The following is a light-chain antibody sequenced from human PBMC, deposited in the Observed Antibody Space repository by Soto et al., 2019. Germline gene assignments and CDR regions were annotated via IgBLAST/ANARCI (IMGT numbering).Light chain of an antibody. CDR3: QQYNNWPPYT. V-gene: IGKV3-15*01. Sequence: EIVMTQSPATLSVSPGERAALSCRASQSVSSNLAWYQQKPGQAPRLLIYGASTRAAGIPARFSGSGSGTESTRTIGSRQYEDFAVYYCQQYNNWPPYTFGQRTKLEIK. CDR2: GAS. J-gene: IGKJ2*01. CDR1: QSVSSN.